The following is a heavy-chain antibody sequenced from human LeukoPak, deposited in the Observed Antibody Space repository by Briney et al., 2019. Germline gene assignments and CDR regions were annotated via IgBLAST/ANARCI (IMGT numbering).Heavy chain of an antibody. Sequence: SETLSLTCTVSGGSISSYYWSWIRQPPGKGLEWIGFIFYSGNTNYNPSLKSRVTISVDKSKNQFSLKLSSVTAADTAVYYCARDRYQYYFDYWGQGTLVTVSS. J-gene: IGHJ4*02. CDR1: GGSISSYY. CDR3: ARDRYQYYFDY. CDR2: IFYSGNT. V-gene: IGHV4-59*12. D-gene: IGHD2-2*01.